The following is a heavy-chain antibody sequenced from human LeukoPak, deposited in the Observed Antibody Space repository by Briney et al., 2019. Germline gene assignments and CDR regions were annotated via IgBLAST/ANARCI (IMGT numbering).Heavy chain of an antibody. Sequence: GGSLRLSCAASGFSFTEHAMTWVRQTPTKGLEWVSSLTAGGDNIQYADFVKGRSTISRDNSKNTLYLQMNSLRAEDTATYFCGYYDSSGYYYGRLRYWGQGTPVTVSS. CDR1: GFSFTEHA. V-gene: IGHV3-23*01. D-gene: IGHD3-22*01. CDR3: GYYDSSGYYYGRLRY. CDR2: LTAGGDNI. J-gene: IGHJ4*02.